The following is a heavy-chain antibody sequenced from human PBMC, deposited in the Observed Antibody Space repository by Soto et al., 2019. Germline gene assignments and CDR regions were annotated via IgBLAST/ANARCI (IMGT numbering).Heavy chain of an antibody. CDR1: GFTFSSSW. D-gene: IGHD3-16*01. CDR3: VRDGGQ. V-gene: IGHV3-74*03. J-gene: IGHJ4*02. Sequence: EVQLVESGGGLVQPGGSLRLSCAASGFTFSSSWMHGVRQAPGKGLVWVSRINSDASSTTYADSVKGRFTISRDNAKNTLYLQMNSLRADDTAVYYCVRDGGQWGQGTLVTVSS. CDR2: INSDASST.